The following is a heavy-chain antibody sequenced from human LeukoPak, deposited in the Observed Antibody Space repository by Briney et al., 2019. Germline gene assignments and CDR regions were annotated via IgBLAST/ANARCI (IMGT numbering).Heavy chain of an antibody. V-gene: IGHV1-2*02. D-gene: IGHD5-18*01. CDR2: INPNSGGT. CDR3: ARGYIVGTAMVTPWNYYYGMDV. CDR1: GYTFTGYY. Sequence: GASVKVSCKASGYTFTGYYMHWVRQAPGQGLEWMGWINPNSGGTNYAQKFQGRVTMTRDTSISTAYMELSRLRSDDTAVYYCARGYIVGTAMVTPWNYYYGMDVWGQGTTVTVSS. J-gene: IGHJ6*02.